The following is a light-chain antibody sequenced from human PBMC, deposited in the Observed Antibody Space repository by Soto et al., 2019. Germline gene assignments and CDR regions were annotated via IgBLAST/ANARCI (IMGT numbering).Light chain of an antibody. CDR3: QPWET. V-gene: IGKV3-15*01. CDR2: GAS. CDR1: QSVSSN. J-gene: IGKJ2*01. Sequence: EIVMTQSPATLSVSPGERATLSCRASQSVSSNLAWYQQKPGQAPRLLTYGASTRATGIPARFSGSGSGTEFTLTISSLQSEDFAVYYCQPWETFGQGTKLEIK.